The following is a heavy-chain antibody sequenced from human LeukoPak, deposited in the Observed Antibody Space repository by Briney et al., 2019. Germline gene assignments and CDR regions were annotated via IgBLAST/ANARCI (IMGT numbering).Heavy chain of an antibody. Sequence: SETLSLTCSVSGVSISDYHWIWIRRPPAKGLEWMGYFSYSGSTRYNPSLKSRVTMSVDTSKNQFSLRLISVAAADTAVYYCARMYSGTSYYFDFWGQGTLVTVSS. V-gene: IGHV4-59*01. CDR1: GVSISDYH. J-gene: IGHJ4*02. CDR2: FSYSGST. CDR3: ARMYSGTSYYFDF. D-gene: IGHD1-26*01.